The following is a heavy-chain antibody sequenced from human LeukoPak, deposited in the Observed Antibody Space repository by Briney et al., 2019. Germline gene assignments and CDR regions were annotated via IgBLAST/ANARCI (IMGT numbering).Heavy chain of an antibody. CDR1: GFTFSSYS. D-gene: IGHD1-26*01. J-gene: IGHJ4*02. V-gene: IGHV3-48*01. CDR3: ASFGATKGDDY. Sequence: GSLRLSCAASGFTFSSYSMNWVRQAPGKGLEWVSYISSSSSTIYYADSVKGRFTISRDNAKNSLYLQMNSLRAEDTAVYYCASFGATKGDDYWGQGTLVTVSS. CDR2: ISSSSSTI.